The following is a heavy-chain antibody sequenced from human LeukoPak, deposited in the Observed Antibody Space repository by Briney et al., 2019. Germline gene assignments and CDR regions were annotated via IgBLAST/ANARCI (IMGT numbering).Heavy chain of an antibody. V-gene: IGHV1-3*01. CDR3: ARDYYYDSSGYYHYYYGMDV. D-gene: IGHD3-22*01. CDR2: IDAGNGNT. J-gene: IGHJ6*02. Sequence: ASVKVSCKASQYSFSDYAIHWVRQAPGQRLEWMGWIDAGNGNTKYSQKFQGRVTITRDTSASTAYMELSSLRSEDTAVYYCARDYYYDSSGYYHYYYGMDVWGQGTTVTVSS. CDR1: QYSFSDYA.